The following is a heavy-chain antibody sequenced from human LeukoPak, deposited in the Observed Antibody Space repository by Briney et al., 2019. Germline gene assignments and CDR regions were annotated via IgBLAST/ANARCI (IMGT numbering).Heavy chain of an antibody. CDR1: VVSCKGVY. J-gene: IGHJ5*02. D-gene: IGHD6-13*01. V-gene: IGHV4-34*01. Sequence: WKTLILTCCECVVSCKGVYLGCSRNLPRKGLEWIVEIKHSGSTNYNPSLKSRVTKSVETSKNQFSLKLSSVTAADTAVYYCARGHVKYSSTGWFDHWGQGTLVTVSS. CDR2: IKHSGST. CDR3: ARGHVKYSSTGWFDH.